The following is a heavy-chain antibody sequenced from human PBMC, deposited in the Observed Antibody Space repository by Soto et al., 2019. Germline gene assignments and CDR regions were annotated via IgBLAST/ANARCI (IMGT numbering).Heavy chain of an antibody. D-gene: IGHD3-10*01. CDR1: GGSISSYY. CDR2: IYNSGNT. Sequence: SETLSLTCAVSGGSISSYYWSWIRQPPGKGLEWIGYIYNSGNTNYNPSLKSPVTISVDTSKNQFSLKLTSVTAADTAVYYCARAAGFGEIFFDYWGQGTLVTVSS. CDR3: ARAAGFGEIFFDY. V-gene: IGHV4-59*01. J-gene: IGHJ4*02.